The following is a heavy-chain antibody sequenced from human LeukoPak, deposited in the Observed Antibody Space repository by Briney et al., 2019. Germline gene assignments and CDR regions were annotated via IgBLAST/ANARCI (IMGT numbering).Heavy chain of an antibody. J-gene: IGHJ5*02. CDR2: INHSGST. V-gene: IGHV4-34*01. Sequence: SQTLSLTSAVYGGSFSGYYWSWIRQPPGKGLEWIGEINHSGSTNYNPSLKSRVTISVDTSKNQFSLRLSSVTAADTAVYYCATLRGYFDWLLNWFDPWGQGTLVSVSS. CDR3: ATLRGYFDWLLNWFDP. D-gene: IGHD3-9*01. CDR1: GGSFSGYY.